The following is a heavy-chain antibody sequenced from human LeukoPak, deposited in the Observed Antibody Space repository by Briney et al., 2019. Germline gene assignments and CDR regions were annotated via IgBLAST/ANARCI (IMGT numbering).Heavy chain of an antibody. J-gene: IGHJ4*02. V-gene: IGHV4-38-2*02. Sequence: PSETLSLTCTVSGGSISSYYWSWIRQPPGKGLEWIGSIYHSGSTYYNPSLKSRVTISVDTSKNQFSLKLSSVTAADTAVYYCARAPFQAITVFDYWGQGTLVTVSS. CDR3: ARAPFQAITVFDY. CDR2: IYHSGST. CDR1: GGSISSYY. D-gene: IGHD2/OR15-2a*01.